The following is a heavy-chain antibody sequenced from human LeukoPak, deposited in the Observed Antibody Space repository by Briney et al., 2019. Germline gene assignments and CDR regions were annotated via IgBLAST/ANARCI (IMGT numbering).Heavy chain of an antibody. J-gene: IGHJ4*02. Sequence: ASVKVSCKASGYTFTSYGISWVRQAPGQGLEWMGWISAYNGNTNYAQKLQGRVTMTTDTSTSTAYMELRSLRSDDTAVYYCARGLGATTTGGFFDYWGQGTLVTVSS. CDR2: ISAYNGNT. CDR1: GYTFTSYG. D-gene: IGHD1-26*01. V-gene: IGHV1-18*01. CDR3: ARGLGATTTGGFFDY.